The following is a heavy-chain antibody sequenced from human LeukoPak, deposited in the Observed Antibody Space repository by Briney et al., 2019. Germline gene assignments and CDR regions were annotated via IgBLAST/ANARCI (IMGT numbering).Heavy chain of an antibody. V-gene: IGHV4-4*07. Sequence: SETLSLTCTVSGGSISSYYWSWIRQPAGKGLEWIGRIYTSGSTNYNPSLKSRVTMSVDTSKNQFSLKLSSVTAADTAVYYCARGPYSGSYKLYYFDYWGQGTLVTVSS. D-gene: IGHD1-26*01. CDR2: IYTSGST. CDR1: GGSISSYY. J-gene: IGHJ4*02. CDR3: ARGPYSGSYKLYYFDY.